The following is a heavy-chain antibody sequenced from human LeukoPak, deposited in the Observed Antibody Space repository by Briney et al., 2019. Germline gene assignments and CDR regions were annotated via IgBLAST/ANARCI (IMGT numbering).Heavy chain of an antibody. CDR1: GYTFTNYY. CDR2: INPSPGST. CDR3: ARGGLLQKYNCFDP. D-gene: IGHD3-10*01. J-gene: IGHJ5*02. V-gene: IGHV1-46*01. Sequence: ASVKISCKASGYTFTNYYMQWVRQAPGQGLEWIGIINPSPGSTTYAQKFQGRVTMTRDTSTSTVYMELSSLRSEDTAVYYCARGGLLQKYNCFDPWGQGTLVTVSS.